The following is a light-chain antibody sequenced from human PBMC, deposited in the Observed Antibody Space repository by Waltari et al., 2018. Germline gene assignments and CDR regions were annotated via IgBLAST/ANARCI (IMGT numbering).Light chain of an antibody. J-gene: IGLJ2*01. Sequence: QSALTQPPSVSGSPGQPVTISCTGTSSDVGGYNYVSWYQQHPGKAPKLMIYDVSKRPSGVPDRFSGSKSGNTASLTISGLQAEDEADYYCCSYAGTVVFGGGTKLTVL. CDR2: DVS. V-gene: IGLV2-11*01. CDR1: SSDVGGYNY. CDR3: CSYAGTVV.